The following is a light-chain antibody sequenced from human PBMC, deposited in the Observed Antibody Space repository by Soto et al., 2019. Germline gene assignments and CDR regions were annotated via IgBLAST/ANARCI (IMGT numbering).Light chain of an antibody. J-gene: IGLJ2*01. CDR2: DVS. CDR3: IPYTSSSTLV. Sequence: QSVLTQPASVSGSPGQSITISCTGTSSDVGVYNYVSWHQQHPRKAPKVMIYDVSNRPSGISGRFSVSKSGNTASLTISGLQPEDEADYYCIPYTSSSTLVFGGGTKVTVL. CDR1: SSDVGVYNY. V-gene: IGLV2-14*03.